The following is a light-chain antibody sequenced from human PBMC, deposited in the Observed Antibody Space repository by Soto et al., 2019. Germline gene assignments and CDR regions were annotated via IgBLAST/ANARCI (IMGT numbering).Light chain of an antibody. Sequence: QSVLTQSPSASASLGASVKLTCTLSSGHSNYAIAWHQQQSEKGPRYLMKLNSDGSHSKGDGIPDRFSGSSSGAERYLTISSLQSEDEADYYCHTWGSGIVVFGGGTKLTVL. CDR1: SGHSNYA. CDR2: LNSDGSH. V-gene: IGLV4-69*01. CDR3: HTWGSGIVV. J-gene: IGLJ2*01.